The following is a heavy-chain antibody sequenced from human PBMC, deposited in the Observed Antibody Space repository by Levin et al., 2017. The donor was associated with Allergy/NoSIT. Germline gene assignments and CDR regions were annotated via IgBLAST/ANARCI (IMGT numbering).Heavy chain of an antibody. V-gene: IGHV4-61*01. CDR1: GGSVSSGSYY. J-gene: IGHJ4*02. D-gene: IGHD3-22*01. CDR2: IYYSGST. Sequence: SQTLSLTCTVSGGSVSSGSYYWSWIRQPPGKGLEWIGYIYYSGSTNYNPSLKSRVTISVDTSKNQFSLKLSSVTAADTAVYYCARAHFTYYYDSSGQENVPFDYWGQGTLVTVSS. CDR3: ARAHFTYYYDSSGQENVPFDY.